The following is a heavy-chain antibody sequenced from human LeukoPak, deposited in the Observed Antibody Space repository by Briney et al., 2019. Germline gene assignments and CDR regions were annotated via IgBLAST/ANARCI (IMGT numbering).Heavy chain of an antibody. J-gene: IGHJ6*02. V-gene: IGHV1-2*02. Sequence: ASVKVSCKASGYTFTGYYMQWVRQAPGQGLEWMGWIDPKSGDTKYAQTFQGRVTMTRDTSITTVYMELNRLISDDTAVYYCVREGPGTGLITYFYGLDVWGQGTTVTVSS. CDR3: VREGPGTGLITYFYGLDV. CDR2: IDPKSGDT. CDR1: GYTFTGYY. D-gene: IGHD1-1*01.